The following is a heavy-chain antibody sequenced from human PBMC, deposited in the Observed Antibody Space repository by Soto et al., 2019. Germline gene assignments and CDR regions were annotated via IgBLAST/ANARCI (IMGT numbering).Heavy chain of an antibody. Sequence: ASVKVSCKASVYTVTSYYMHWVRQAPGQGLEWMGIINPSGGSTSYAQKFQGRVTMTRDTSTSTCYMELSSLRSEATAVYYCAREWGSCLSGGWFDPWGQGTLVTVSS. CDR3: AREWGSCLSGGWFDP. J-gene: IGHJ5*02. D-gene: IGHD3-16*01. V-gene: IGHV1-46*01. CDR1: VYTVTSYY. CDR2: INPSGGST.